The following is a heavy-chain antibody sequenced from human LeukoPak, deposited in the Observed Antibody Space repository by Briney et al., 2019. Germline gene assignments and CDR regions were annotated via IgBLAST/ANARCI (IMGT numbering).Heavy chain of an antibody. Sequence: SVKVSCKASGGSFNSYSISWIRQAPGQGLECMGRVVPILGVANYAQKFQGRVIITADKSTNTAYMELSNLRSDDTAVYYCARVKLGSGWYYFDYWGQGTLVTVSS. CDR3: ARVKLGSGWYYFDY. CDR1: GGSFNSYS. V-gene: IGHV1-69*04. CDR2: VVPILGVA. D-gene: IGHD6-19*01. J-gene: IGHJ4*02.